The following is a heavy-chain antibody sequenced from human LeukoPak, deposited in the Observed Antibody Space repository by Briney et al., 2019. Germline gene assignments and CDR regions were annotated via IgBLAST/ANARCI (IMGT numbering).Heavy chain of an antibody. CDR2: ISAYNGNT. CDR1: GYTFTSYG. V-gene: IGHV1-18*01. D-gene: IGHD3-9*01. J-gene: IGHJ4*02. CDR3: ARDSFDWLLSDFDY. Sequence: ASVKVSCKASGYTFTSYGISWVRQAPGQGLEWMGWISAYNGNTNYAQKLQGRVTMTTDTSTSTASMELRSLRSDDTAVYYCARDSFDWLLSDFDYWGQGTLVTVSS.